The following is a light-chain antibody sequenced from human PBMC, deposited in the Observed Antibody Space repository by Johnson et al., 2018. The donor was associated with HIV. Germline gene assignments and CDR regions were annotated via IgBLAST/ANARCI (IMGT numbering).Light chain of an antibody. CDR3: ATWDSSLSAYV. CDR1: SSNIGNNY. V-gene: IGLV1-51*01. Sequence: QSVLTQSPSVSAAPGQKVTISCSGSSSNIGNNYVSWYQHLPGTAPKLLIYDNDQRPSGIPDRFSGSKSGTSATLVITGLQTGDEADYHCATWDSSLSAYVFGTGTKVTVL. CDR2: DND. J-gene: IGLJ1*01.